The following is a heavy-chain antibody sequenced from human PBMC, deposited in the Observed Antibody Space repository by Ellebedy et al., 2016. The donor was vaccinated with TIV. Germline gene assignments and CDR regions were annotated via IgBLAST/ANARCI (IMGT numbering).Heavy chain of an antibody. D-gene: IGHD4-17*01. CDR2: IYYSGST. Sequence: SETLSLTXTVSGGSISSYYWSWIRQPPGKGLEWIGYIYYSGSTNYNPSLKSRVTISVDTSKNQFSLKLSSVTAADTAVYYCARALHGDYGDYWGQGTLVTVSS. J-gene: IGHJ4*02. V-gene: IGHV4-59*01. CDR3: ARALHGDYGDY. CDR1: GGSISSYY.